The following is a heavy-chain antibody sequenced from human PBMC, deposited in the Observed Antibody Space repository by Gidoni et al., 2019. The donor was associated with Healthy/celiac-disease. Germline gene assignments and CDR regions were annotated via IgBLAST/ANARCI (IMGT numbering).Heavy chain of an antibody. V-gene: IGHV3-30*18. CDR1: SSYG. D-gene: IGHD3-22*01. CDR2: ISYDGSNK. J-gene: IGHJ4*02. Sequence: SSYGMHWVRQAPGKGLEWVAVISYDGSNKYYADSVKGRFTISRDNSKNTLYLQMNSLRAEDTAVYYCAKDVRYYYDSSGLIDYWGQGTLVTVSS. CDR3: AKDVRYYYDSSGLIDY.